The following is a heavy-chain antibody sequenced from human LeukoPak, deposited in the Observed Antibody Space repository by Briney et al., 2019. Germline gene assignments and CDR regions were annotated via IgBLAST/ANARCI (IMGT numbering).Heavy chain of an antibody. Sequence: GASLRLSCVASGFTFSKYAMTWVRQAPGKGLEWVSSISGSGTTYYAESVGGRFTVSRDNSKNTLYLQVNSLRAEYTAVYYCAKDPMVRGSTYDYWGQGTLVTVSS. CDR2: ISGSGTT. CDR1: GFTFSKYA. J-gene: IGHJ4*02. D-gene: IGHD3-10*01. V-gene: IGHV3-23*01. CDR3: AKDPMVRGSTYDY.